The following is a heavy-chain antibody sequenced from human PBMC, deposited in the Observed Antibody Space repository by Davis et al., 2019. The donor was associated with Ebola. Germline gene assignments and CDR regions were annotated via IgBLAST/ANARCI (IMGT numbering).Heavy chain of an antibody. J-gene: IGHJ3*01. D-gene: IGHD1-1*01. CDR3: ARFGIERVRTFDV. V-gene: IGHV3-11*01. CDR2: ISRSGAVI. Sequence: PGGSLRLSCAASGFTFSDYNMAWIRQAPGKGLEWVSYISRSGAVIYYGDSVKGRFTISRDNTKNSLYLHMNSLRAEDTAVYYCARFGIERVRTFDVWGQGTMVTVSS. CDR1: GFTFSDYN.